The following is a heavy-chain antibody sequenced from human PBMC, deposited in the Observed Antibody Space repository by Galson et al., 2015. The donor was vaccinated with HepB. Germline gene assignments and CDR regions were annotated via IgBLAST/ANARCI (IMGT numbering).Heavy chain of an antibody. CDR3: ARDYYRIYAFDI. Sequence: SLRLSCAASGFTVSSNYMSWVRQAPGKGLEWVSVIYSGGSTYYADAVKGRFTISRDNSKNTLYLQMNSLRAEDTAVYYCARDYYRIYAFDIWGQGTMVTVSS. D-gene: IGHD3-22*01. CDR2: IYSGGST. V-gene: IGHV3-53*01. CDR1: GFTVSSNY. J-gene: IGHJ3*02.